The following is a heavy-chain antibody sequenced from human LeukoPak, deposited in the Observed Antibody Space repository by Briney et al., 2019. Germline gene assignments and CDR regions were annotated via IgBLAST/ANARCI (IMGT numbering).Heavy chain of an antibody. CDR1: GGSISSNY. CDR2: IYTSGSA. Sequence: SETLSLTCAVSGGSISSNYWSWIRQPPGKGLEWIGYIYTSGSANYTPSLKSRVTISVDTSKNQFSLKLSSVTAADTAVYYCARQGSDGDPFDYWGQGTLVTVSS. V-gene: IGHV4-4*09. J-gene: IGHJ4*02. D-gene: IGHD4-17*01. CDR3: ARQGSDGDPFDY.